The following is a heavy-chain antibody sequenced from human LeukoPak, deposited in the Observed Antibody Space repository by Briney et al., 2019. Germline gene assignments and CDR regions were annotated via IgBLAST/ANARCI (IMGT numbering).Heavy chain of an antibody. CDR2: IYTSGST. CDR3: AGGYCSGGSCYRRTYFDY. Sequence: SETLSLTCTVSGGSISSGSYYWSWIRQPAVKGLEWIGRIYTSGSTNYNPSLKSRVTISVDTSKNQFSLKLSSVTAADTAVYYCAGGYCSGGSCYRRTYFDYWGQGTLVTVSS. CDR1: GGSISSGSYY. J-gene: IGHJ4*02. D-gene: IGHD2-15*01. V-gene: IGHV4-61*02.